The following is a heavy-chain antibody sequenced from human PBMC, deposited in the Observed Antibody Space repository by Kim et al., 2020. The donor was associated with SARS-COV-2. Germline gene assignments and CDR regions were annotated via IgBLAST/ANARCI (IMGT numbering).Heavy chain of an antibody. J-gene: IGHJ4*02. V-gene: IGHV4-59*09. D-gene: IGHD6-19*01. Sequence: NDNPTQKSRVTISVDTSKNQFSLKLSSVTAADTAVYYCARGSGWYGSWGQGTLVTVSS. CDR3: ARGSGWYGS.